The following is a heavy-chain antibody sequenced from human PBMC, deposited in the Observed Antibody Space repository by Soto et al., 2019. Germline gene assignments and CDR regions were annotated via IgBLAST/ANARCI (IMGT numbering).Heavy chain of an antibody. Sequence: QVQLQQWGAGLLKPSETLSLTCAVYGGSFSGYYWSWIRQPPGKGLEWIGEINHSGSTNYNPSLKSRVTISVDTSKNQFSLQLSSVTAADTAVYYCARTTVTTGRAIDYWGQGTLVTVSS. CDR2: INHSGST. CDR1: GGSFSGYY. D-gene: IGHD4-4*01. V-gene: IGHV4-34*01. CDR3: ARTTVTTGRAIDY. J-gene: IGHJ4*02.